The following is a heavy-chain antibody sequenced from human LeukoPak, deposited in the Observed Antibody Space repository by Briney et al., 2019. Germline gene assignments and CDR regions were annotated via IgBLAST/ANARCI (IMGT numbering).Heavy chain of an antibody. CDR1: GFSFSEYW. D-gene: IGHD3-16*01. V-gene: IGHV3-7*02. J-gene: IGHJ1*01. CDR3: ASLWDGGF. CDR2: IKQDGSEK. Sequence: GGSLRLSCAVSGFSFSEYWMTWVRQAPEEGPEWVATIKQDGSEKYYVNSVKGRFTISRDNTKDSLYLHMNSLRADDTAVYYCASLWDGGFWGQGTLVTVSS.